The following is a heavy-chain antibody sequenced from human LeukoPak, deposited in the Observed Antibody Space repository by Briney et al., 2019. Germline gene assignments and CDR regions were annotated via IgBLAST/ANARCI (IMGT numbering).Heavy chain of an antibody. Sequence: HSGGSLRLSCAASGFTFSSYAMSWVRQAPGKGLEWVSAISGSGGSTYYADSVKGRFTIPRDNSKNTLYLQMNSLRAEDTAVYYCAKETYYYGSGSYSPIDYWGQGTLVTVSS. V-gene: IGHV3-23*01. CDR3: AKETYYYGSGSYSPIDY. CDR2: ISGSGGST. D-gene: IGHD3-10*01. J-gene: IGHJ4*02. CDR1: GFTFSSYA.